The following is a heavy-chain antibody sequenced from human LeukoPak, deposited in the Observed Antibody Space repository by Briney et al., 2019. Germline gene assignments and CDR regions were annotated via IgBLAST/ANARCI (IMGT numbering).Heavy chain of an antibody. D-gene: IGHD1-26*01. CDR2: ISVYNGET. CDR3: ATASYGSYPPY. Sequence: EASVTVSCTASGHTFTSYGISWVRQAPGQGLEWMGWISVYNGETSYAQKFQGRVTMTTDTSTSTAYMELRSLRSEDTAVYYCATASYGSYPPYWGQGTLVTVSS. J-gene: IGHJ4*02. V-gene: IGHV1-18*01. CDR1: GHTFTSYG.